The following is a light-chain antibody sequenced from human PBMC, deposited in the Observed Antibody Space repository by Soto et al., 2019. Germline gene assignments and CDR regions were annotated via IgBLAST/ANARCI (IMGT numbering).Light chain of an antibody. Sequence: DIHRTYSPRTSFVSGSDRDLGSRRASQTISSWLAWYQQKPGKAPKLLIYKASTLKSGVPSRFSGSGSGTEFALTLRSLQPYGSATSFCQPCSPYPMTFGQGTRLEI. CDR3: QPCSPYPMT. CDR2: KAS. CDR1: QTISSW. V-gene: IGKV1-5*03. J-gene: IGKJ5*01.